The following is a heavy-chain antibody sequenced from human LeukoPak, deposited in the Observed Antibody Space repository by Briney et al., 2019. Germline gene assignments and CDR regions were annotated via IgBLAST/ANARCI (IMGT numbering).Heavy chain of an antibody. CDR1: GFTFSNAW. V-gene: IGHV3-15*01. CDR3: TTDYPNSGYETFDY. CDR2: IKSKTDGGTT. J-gene: IGHJ4*02. D-gene: IGHD5-12*01. Sequence: GGSLRLSCAASGFTFSNAWMSWVRQAPGKGLEWVGRIKSKTDGGTTDYAAPVKGRFTISRDDSKNTLYLRMNGLKTEDTAVCYCTTDYPNSGYETFDYWGQGTLVTVSS.